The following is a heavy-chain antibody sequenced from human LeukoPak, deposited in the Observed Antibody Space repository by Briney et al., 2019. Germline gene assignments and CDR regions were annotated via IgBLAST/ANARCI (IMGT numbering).Heavy chain of an antibody. J-gene: IGHJ5*02. D-gene: IGHD6-13*01. CDR1: GYTFTSYD. CDR3: ARGRLWYSSSWYRGGNNWFDP. Sequence: ASVKVSCKASGYTFTSYDINWVRQATGQGLEWMGWMNPNSGNTGYAQKFQGRVTITRNTSISTAYMELSSLRSEDTAVYYCARGRLWYSSSWYRGGNNWFDPWGQGTLVTVSS. V-gene: IGHV1-8*03. CDR2: MNPNSGNT.